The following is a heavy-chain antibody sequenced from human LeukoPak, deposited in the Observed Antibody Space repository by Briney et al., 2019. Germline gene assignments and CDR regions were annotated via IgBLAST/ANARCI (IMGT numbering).Heavy chain of an antibody. CDR3: ASISWSRSYFDY. D-gene: IGHD6-13*01. Sequence: SETLSLTCAVSGYFISSGYYWGWIRQPPGKGLEWIVSIFYSGSAYYNPSLKSRVTISLDTSKNQFSLKLRSVTATDTSMYYCASISWSRSYFDYWGQGTLVTVSS. J-gene: IGHJ4*02. V-gene: IGHV4-38-2*01. CDR1: GYFISSGYY. CDR2: IFYSGSA.